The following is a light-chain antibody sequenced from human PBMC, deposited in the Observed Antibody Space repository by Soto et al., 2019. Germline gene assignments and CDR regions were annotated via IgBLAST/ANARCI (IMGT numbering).Light chain of an antibody. V-gene: IGKV1-39*01. CDR2: AAS. J-gene: IGKJ1*01. CDR1: QNIGTY. Sequence: DIQMTQSPSSLSASVGDSVTITCRASQNIGTYVNWYQQKPGKVPKLLIYAASSLQSGVPSRFSGSGSGTDFTLTNSSLQPEDFATYYYQQSYSTRWTFGQGTKVEIK. CDR3: QQSYSTRWT.